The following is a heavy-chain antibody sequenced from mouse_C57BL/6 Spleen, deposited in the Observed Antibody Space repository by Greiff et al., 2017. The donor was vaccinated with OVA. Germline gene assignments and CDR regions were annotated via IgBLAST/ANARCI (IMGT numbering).Heavy chain of an antibody. D-gene: IGHD2-4*01. CDR3: ARSYDYGVDY. Sequence: EVKLQESGGDLVKPGGSLKLSCAASGFTFSSYGMSWVRQTPDKRLEWVATISSGGSYTYYPDSVKGRFTISRDNAKNTLYLQMSSLKSEDTAMYYCARSYDYGVDYWGQGTTLTVSS. V-gene: IGHV5-6*01. CDR2: ISSGGSYT. CDR1: GFTFSSYG. J-gene: IGHJ2*01.